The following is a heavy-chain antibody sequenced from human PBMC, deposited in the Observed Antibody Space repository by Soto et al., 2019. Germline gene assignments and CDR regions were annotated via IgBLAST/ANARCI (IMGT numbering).Heavy chain of an antibody. J-gene: IGHJ6*02. V-gene: IGHV1-69*13. Sequence: SVKVSCKASGGTLSSYAISWVRQAPGQGLEWMGGIIPIFGTANYAQKFQGRVTITADESTSTAYMELSSLRSEDTAVYYCARDGTTVTTFYYYGMDVWGQGTTVTVSS. CDR2: IIPIFGTA. CDR3: ARDGTTVTTFYYYGMDV. D-gene: IGHD4-17*01. CDR1: GGTLSSYA.